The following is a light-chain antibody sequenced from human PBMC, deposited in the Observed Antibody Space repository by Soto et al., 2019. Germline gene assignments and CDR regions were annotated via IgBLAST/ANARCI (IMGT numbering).Light chain of an antibody. V-gene: IGLV3-1*01. CDR1: KLGDKY. CDR2: QDS. Sequence: SYELTQPPSVSVSPGQTASITCSGGKLGDKYACWYQQKPGQSPILVIYQDSKRPSGIPERFSGSNSGNTATLTISGTQAMDEDDYYCQAWDSGTATVVFGGGTKLTVL. CDR3: QAWDSGTATVV. J-gene: IGLJ2*01.